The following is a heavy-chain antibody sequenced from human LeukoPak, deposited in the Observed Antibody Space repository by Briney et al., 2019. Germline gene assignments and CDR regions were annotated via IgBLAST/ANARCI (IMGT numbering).Heavy chain of an antibody. CDR3: AREGSSWYRREIDY. V-gene: IGHV3-7*01. J-gene: IGHJ4*02. CDR2: IKQVGSEK. CDR1: GFTFSSYW. D-gene: IGHD6-13*01. Sequence: GGSLRLSCAASGFTFSSYWMSWVRQAPGKGLEWVANIKQVGSEKYYVDSVKGRFTISRDNAKNSLYLQMNSLRAEDTAVYYCAREGSSWYRREIDYWGQGTLVTVSS.